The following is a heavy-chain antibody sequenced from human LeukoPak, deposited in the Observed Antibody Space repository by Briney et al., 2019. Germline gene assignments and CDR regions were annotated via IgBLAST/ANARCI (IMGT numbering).Heavy chain of an antibody. D-gene: IGHD1-26*01. V-gene: IGHV4-39*01. Sequence: SETLSLTCTVSGVSISSSNSYWGWIRQPPGKGLEWIGSIYYSGNTYYNASLKSQVSISIDTSKNQFSLKLTSVTAADTAVYYCASLRERSYYARGFDYWGQGTLVTVSS. CDR2: IYYSGNT. CDR3: ASLRERSYYARGFDY. J-gene: IGHJ4*02. CDR1: GVSISSSNSY.